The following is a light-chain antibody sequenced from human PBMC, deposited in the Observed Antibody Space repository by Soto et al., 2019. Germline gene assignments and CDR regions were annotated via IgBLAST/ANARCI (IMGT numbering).Light chain of an antibody. CDR2: SNN. V-gene: IGLV1-44*01. CDR3: AAWDDSLNGWV. CDR1: SSNIGSNT. Sequence: QSVLTQPPSASGTHGHRVTISCSGSSSNIGSNTVNWYQQLPGTAPKLLIYSNNQRPSGVPDRFSGSKSGTSASLAISGLQSEDEADYYCAAWDDSLNGWVFGGGTKLTVL. J-gene: IGLJ3*02.